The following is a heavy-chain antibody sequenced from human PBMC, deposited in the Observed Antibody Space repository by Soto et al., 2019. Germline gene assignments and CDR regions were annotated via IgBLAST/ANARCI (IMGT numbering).Heavy chain of an antibody. D-gene: IGHD5-18*01. CDR1: GFTFSSYA. V-gene: IGHV3-23*01. Sequence: EVQLLESWGGLVQPGGSLRLSCAASGFTFSSYAMSWVRQAPGKGLEWVSAISGSGGSTYYADSVKGRFTISRDNSKNTLYLQMNSLRAEDTAVYYCAKDLANSYWFDPWGQGTLVTVSS. CDR2: ISGSGGST. J-gene: IGHJ5*02. CDR3: AKDLANSYWFDP.